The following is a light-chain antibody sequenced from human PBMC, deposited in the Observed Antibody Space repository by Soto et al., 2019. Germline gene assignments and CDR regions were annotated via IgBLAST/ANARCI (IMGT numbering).Light chain of an antibody. CDR1: QSISSW. Sequence: DIQMTQSPSTLSASVGDRVTITCRASQSISSWLAWHQHKPGKAPNLLIYKASNLQSGVPSRFSSSGSGTEFTLTISSLQPDDFATYYYQQYNSYSRTFGPGTKVEIK. CDR2: KAS. CDR3: QQYNSYSRT. J-gene: IGKJ1*01. V-gene: IGKV1-5*03.